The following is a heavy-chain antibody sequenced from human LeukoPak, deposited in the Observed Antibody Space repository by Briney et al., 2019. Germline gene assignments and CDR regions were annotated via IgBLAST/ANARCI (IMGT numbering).Heavy chain of an antibody. CDR1: GVSISGLY. Sequence: SETLSLTCTVSGVSISGLYWNWIRQPPRKGLEWVGYSHTGGSISSNPSLNSRVAFSMDTSKNQVSLRLNSVTATDTAVYYCARRRGGFGEGEFDYWGQGIPVTVST. J-gene: IGHJ4*02. CDR3: ARRRGGFGEGEFDY. D-gene: IGHD3-10*01. V-gene: IGHV4-4*08. CDR2: SHTGGSI.